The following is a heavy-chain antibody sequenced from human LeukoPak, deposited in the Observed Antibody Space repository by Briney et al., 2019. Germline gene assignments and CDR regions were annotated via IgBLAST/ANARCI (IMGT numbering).Heavy chain of an antibody. CDR1: GFTFSNAW. D-gene: IGHD2-2*01. CDR3: ARVGTSSDY. J-gene: IGHJ4*02. V-gene: IGHV3-48*04. CDR2: ISSSSSTI. Sequence: TGGSLRLSCAASGFTFSNAWMSWVRQAPGKGLEWVSYISSSSSTIYYADSVKGRFTISRDNAKNSLYLQMNSLRAEDTAVYYCARVGTSSDYWGQGTLVTVSS.